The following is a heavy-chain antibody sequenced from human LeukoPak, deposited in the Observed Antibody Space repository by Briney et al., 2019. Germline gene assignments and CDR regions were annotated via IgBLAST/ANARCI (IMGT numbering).Heavy chain of an antibody. CDR2: INHSGNI. CDR3: ATFPSAPYDSSGYYYGPDY. D-gene: IGHD3-22*01. CDR1: GVSFSAYY. V-gene: IGHV4-34*01. J-gene: IGHJ4*02. Sequence: SETLSLTCAVYGVSFSAYYWSWIRQSPGKGLEWIGEINHSGNINYNPSLKSRVTISVDTSKNQFSLKLSSVTAADTAVYYCATFPSAPYDSSGYYYGPDYWGQGTLVTVSS.